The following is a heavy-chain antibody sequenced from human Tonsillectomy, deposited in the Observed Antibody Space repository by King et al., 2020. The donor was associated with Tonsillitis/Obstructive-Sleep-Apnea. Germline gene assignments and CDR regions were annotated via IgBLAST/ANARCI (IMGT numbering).Heavy chain of an antibody. V-gene: IGHV3-15*01. CDR2: IKSITDGGTS. Sequence: VQLVESGGGLVRPGGSLRLSCAASGITVNNAWMSWVRQAPGKGLEWIGRIKSITDGGTSEYAAPVKDTVSISRDDSKNTLYLQMNSLKTEDTAVYYCTTDRWLEGWDYWGQGTLAT. CDR3: TTDRWLEGWDY. J-gene: IGHJ4*02. CDR1: GITVNNAW. D-gene: IGHD6-19*01.